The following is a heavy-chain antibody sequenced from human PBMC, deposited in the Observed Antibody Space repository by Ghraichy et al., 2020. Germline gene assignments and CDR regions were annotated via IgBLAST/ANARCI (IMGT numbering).Heavy chain of an antibody. J-gene: IGHJ6*02. CDR2: ISTRSTYK. D-gene: IGHD4-23*01. CDR3: ARDVSFDNSAGGLDV. Sequence: GESLNISCAASGFTFSSYAMNWVRQAPGKGLEWVSSISTRSTYKNYAASVKGRFTVSRDNAKNSLFLQMDSLRADDTAVYYCARDVSFDNSAGGLDVWGHGTWVIVSS. CDR1: GFTFSSYA. V-gene: IGHV3-21*01.